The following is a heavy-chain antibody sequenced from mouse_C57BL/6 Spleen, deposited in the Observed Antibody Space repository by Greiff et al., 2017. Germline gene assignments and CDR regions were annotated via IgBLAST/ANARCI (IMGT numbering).Heavy chain of an antibody. CDR2: ISDGGSYT. CDR3: ARVSGSSYGFDY. V-gene: IGHV5-4*03. Sequence: EVKVVESGGGLVKPGGSLKLSCAASGFTFSSYAMSWVRQTPEKRLEWVATISDGGSYTYYPDNVKGRFTISRDNAKNNLYLQMSHLKSEDTAMYYCARVSGSSYGFDYWGQGTTLTVSS. CDR1: GFTFSSYA. J-gene: IGHJ2*01. D-gene: IGHD1-1*01.